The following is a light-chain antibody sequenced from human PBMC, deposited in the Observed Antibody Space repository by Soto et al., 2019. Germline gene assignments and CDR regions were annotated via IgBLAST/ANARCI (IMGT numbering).Light chain of an antibody. V-gene: IGLV1-44*01. CDR2: NNN. CDR3: CSFAGTYTI. J-gene: IGLJ2*01. CDR1: SSNIGSNV. Sequence: QSVLTQPPSASGTPWQSVTISCSGSSSNIGSNVVNWYQQLPGTAPKLLIYNNNERPSGVPDRFSGSKSGNTASLTISGLQAEDESDYYCCSFAGTYTIFGGGTKVTVL.